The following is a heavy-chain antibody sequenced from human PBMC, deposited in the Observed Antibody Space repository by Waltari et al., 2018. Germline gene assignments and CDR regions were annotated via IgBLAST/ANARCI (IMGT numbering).Heavy chain of an antibody. CDR3: VRRHWEAGYYRDQ. CDR1: GIPVNRGFF. V-gene: IGHV4-38-2*01. J-gene: IGHJ4*02. CDR2: IYHSGDT. Sequence: QVQLQESGPGLVNPSETLSLTCAVSGIPVNRGFFWGWIRQAPGVGLEWMGSIYHSGDTDYNPSHGSRGTISRDTAKNQFSLKVRSVTAADTALYYCVRRHWEAGYYRDQWGPGTLVTVSS. D-gene: IGHD3-9*01.